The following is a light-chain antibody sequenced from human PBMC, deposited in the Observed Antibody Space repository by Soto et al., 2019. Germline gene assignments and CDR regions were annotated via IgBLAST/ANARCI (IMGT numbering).Light chain of an antibody. CDR3: QQSYSTTIT. V-gene: IGKV1-39*01. CDR2: AAS. CDR1: QSIRSH. J-gene: IGKJ5*01. Sequence: DIQMTQSPASLSASVGDRVTITCRESQSIRSHLHWYQQTPGKAPKLLIYAASSLQSGVPSRFSGSGSGTDFTLTISSLQPEDFETYDCQQSYSTTITFGQGTRLEIK.